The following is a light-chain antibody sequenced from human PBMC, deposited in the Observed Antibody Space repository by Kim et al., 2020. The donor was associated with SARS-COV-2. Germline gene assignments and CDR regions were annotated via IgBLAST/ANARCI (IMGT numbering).Light chain of an antibody. CDR2: DVS. CDR1: SSDIGTYNL. CDR3: CTYAGGPYV. Sequence: GQSITISCTGTSSDIGTYNLVSWYQHHPGKAPKFLIYDVSKRPSGVSTRFSGSKSGNTASLTISGLQADDEADYYCCTYAGGPYVFGTGTKVT. J-gene: IGLJ1*01. V-gene: IGLV2-23*02.